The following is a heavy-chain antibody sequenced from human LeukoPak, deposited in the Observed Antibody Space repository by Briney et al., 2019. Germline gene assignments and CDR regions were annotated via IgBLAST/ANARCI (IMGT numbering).Heavy chain of an antibody. Sequence: GGSLRLSCAASGFTFSNAWMRWVRQAPGKGLEWVGLIIRNADGGTTDYAAPVKGRFTISRDDSKNTLYLQMNSLQTEDTAVYYCTTDTYCSRTTCYSSSNYYYGLDVWGQGTAVNVSS. CDR3: TTDTYCSRTTCYSSSNYYYGLDV. D-gene: IGHD2-2*01. J-gene: IGHJ6*02. V-gene: IGHV3-15*01. CDR1: GFTFSNAW. CDR2: IIRNADGGTT.